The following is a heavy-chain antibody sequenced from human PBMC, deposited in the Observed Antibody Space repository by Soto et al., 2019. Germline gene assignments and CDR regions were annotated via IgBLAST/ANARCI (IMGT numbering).Heavy chain of an antibody. CDR3: ARHETRHRVSSYYFYGMDV. Sequence: SETLSLTCTVSGDSITSSNYFWAWIRQPPGKGLEWIGSIYYSGSSYSNPSLKSPVTMSVDTSKNQFSLKLSSVTAADTALYYCARHETRHRVSSYYFYGMDVWGQGTKVTVYS. CDR2: IYYSGSS. V-gene: IGHV4-39*01. J-gene: IGHJ6*02. CDR1: GDSITSSNYF. D-gene: IGHD1-26*01.